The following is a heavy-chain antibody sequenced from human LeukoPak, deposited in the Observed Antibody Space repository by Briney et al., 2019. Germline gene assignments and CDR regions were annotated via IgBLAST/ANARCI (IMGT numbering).Heavy chain of an antibody. CDR1: GGSISSGGYY. CDR3: ARGRTATLWSGYYSKPFDY. Sequence: PSQTLSLTCTVSGGSISSGGYYWSWIRQPPGKGLEWIGEINHSGSTNYNPSLKSRVTISVDTSKNQFSLKLNSVTAANTAVYYCARGRTATLWSGYYSKPFDYWGQGTLVTVSS. CDR2: INHSGST. J-gene: IGHJ4*02. D-gene: IGHD3-3*01. V-gene: IGHV4-30-2*01.